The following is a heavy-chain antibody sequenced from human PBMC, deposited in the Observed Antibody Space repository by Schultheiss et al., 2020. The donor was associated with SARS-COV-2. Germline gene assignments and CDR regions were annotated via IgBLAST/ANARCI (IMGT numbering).Heavy chain of an antibody. Sequence: SETMSLTCGVSGGSISSSDWWSWVRQPPGKGLEWIGYISYSGSTNYNPSLKSRVTISLDTSKNQFSLKLSSVTAADTAVYYCARVMTTVSAYDYWGQGTLVTVSS. CDR1: GGSISSSDW. D-gene: IGHD4-17*01. CDR3: ARVMTTVSAYDY. J-gene: IGHJ4*02. CDR2: ISYSGST. V-gene: IGHV4-4*02.